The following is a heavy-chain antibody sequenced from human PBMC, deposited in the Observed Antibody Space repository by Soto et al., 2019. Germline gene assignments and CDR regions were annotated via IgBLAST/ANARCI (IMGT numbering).Heavy chain of an antibody. CDR2: ISSSSSTI. CDR3: ARVGSGYDLYYFDY. Sequence: GGSLRLSCAASGFTFSSYSMNWVRQAPGKGLEWVSYISSSSSTIYYADSVKGRFTISRDNAKNSLYLQMNSLRAEDTAVYYCARVGSGYDLYYFDYWGQGTLVTVSS. D-gene: IGHD5-12*01. CDR1: GFTFSSYS. J-gene: IGHJ4*02. V-gene: IGHV3-48*01.